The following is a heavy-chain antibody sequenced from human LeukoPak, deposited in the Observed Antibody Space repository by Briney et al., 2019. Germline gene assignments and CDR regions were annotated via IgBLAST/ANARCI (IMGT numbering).Heavy chain of an antibody. V-gene: IGHV1-69*02. Sequence: PVKVSCKASGGTFSSYTISWVRQAPGQGLEWMGRIIPILGIANYAQKFQGRVTITADKSTSTAYMELSSLRSEDTAVYYCAGGYCSSTSCYRVDYWGQGTLVTVSS. J-gene: IGHJ4*02. D-gene: IGHD2-2*01. CDR1: GGTFSSYT. CDR2: IIPILGIA. CDR3: AGGYCSSTSCYRVDY.